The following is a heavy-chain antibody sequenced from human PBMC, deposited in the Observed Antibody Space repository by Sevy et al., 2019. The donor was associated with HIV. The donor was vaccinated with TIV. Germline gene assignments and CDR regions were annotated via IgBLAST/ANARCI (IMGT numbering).Heavy chain of an antibody. V-gene: IGHV3-23*01. CDR3: AKTIDSGGGVVPAANYYYYGMDV. Sequence: GGSLRLSCAVSGFTFSGYAMNWVRQAPGKGLEWVSAINGKGRSTHYAYSVEGRFTISRDNSKNTLYLQMNSLRAEDTAVYYCAKTIDSGGGVVPAANYYYYGMDVWGQGTTVTVSS. CDR2: INGKGRST. CDR1: GFTFSGYA. D-gene: IGHD2-2*01. J-gene: IGHJ6*02.